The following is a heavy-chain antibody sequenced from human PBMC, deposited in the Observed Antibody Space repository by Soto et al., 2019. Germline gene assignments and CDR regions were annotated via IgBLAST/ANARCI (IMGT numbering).Heavy chain of an antibody. CDR1: GYSFTSYW. CDR3: ARLYYDFWSGYGPVDYYYYGMDG. D-gene: IGHD3-3*01. Sequence: PGESLKISCKGSGYSFTSYWIGWVRQMPGKGLEWMGIIYPGDSDTRYSPSFQGQVTISADKSISTAYLQWSSLKASDTAMYYCARLYYDFWSGYGPVDYYYYGMDGWGQGTTVTVSS. V-gene: IGHV5-51*01. CDR2: IYPGDSDT. J-gene: IGHJ6*02.